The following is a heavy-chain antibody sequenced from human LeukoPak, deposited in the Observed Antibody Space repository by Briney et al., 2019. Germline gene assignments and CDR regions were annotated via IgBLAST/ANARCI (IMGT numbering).Heavy chain of an antibody. D-gene: IGHD3-22*01. Sequence: GGSLRLSCAVSGLTFSDYSMTWVRQAPGKGLFWVSVIYSGGSTYYADSVKGRFTISRDNSKNTLYLQMNSLRAEDTAVYYCARVVVTYYFDYWGQGTLVTVSS. J-gene: IGHJ4*02. CDR2: IYSGGST. V-gene: IGHV3-66*01. CDR1: GLTFSDYS. CDR3: ARVVVTYYFDY.